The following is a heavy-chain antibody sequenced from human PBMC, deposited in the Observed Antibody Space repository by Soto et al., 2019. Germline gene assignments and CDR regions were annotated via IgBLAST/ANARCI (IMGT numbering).Heavy chain of an antibody. Sequence: SLRLSCAATGFTYSSYAMSWVRQAPGKGLEWVSAISGSGGSTYYADSVKGRFTISRDNSKNTLYLQMNSLRAEDTAVYYCAKVNDFDWNDVPGTGYWGQGTLVTVSS. D-gene: IGHD1-1*01. CDR3: AKVNDFDWNDVPGTGY. J-gene: IGHJ4*02. V-gene: IGHV3-23*01. CDR2: ISGSGGST. CDR1: GFTYSSYA.